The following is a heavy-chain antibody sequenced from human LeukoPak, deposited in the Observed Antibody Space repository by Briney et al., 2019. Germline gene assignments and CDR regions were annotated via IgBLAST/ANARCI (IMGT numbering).Heavy chain of an antibody. Sequence: PGGSLRLSCAASGFTFSSYEMNWVRQAPGKGLEWVSYISDSSTYTNYADSVKGRFTISRDNTKNSLYLQMNSLRAEDTAVYYCARDLGSGWTFDYWGQGALVTVSS. CDR1: GFTFSSYE. CDR3: ARDLGSGWTFDY. CDR2: ISDSSTYT. V-gene: IGHV3-21*05. J-gene: IGHJ4*02. D-gene: IGHD6-19*01.